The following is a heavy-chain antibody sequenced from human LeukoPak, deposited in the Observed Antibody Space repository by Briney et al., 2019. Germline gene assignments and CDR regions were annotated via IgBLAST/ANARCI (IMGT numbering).Heavy chain of an antibody. CDR1: GYSFTSYW. V-gene: IGHV5-51*01. CDR2: IYPGDSDT. Sequence: GESLKISCKGSGYSFTSYWIGWVRQMPGKGLEWMGIIYPGDSDTRYSPSFQGRVTISADKSISTAYLQWSSLKASDTAMYYCARHFVVVPAAIRVFHSWFDPWGQGTLVTVSS. J-gene: IGHJ5*02. D-gene: IGHD2-2*01. CDR3: ARHFVVVPAAIRVFHSWFDP.